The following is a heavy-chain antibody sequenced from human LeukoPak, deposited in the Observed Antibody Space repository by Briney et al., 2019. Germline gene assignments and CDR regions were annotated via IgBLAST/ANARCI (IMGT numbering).Heavy chain of an antibody. CDR2: IYYSGST. D-gene: IGHD1-1*01. J-gene: IGHJ6*03. V-gene: IGHV4-59*01. Sequence: SETLSLTCTVPGGSISSYYWSWIRQPPGKGLEWIGYIYYSGSTNYNPSLKSRVTISVDTSKNQFSLKLSSVTAADTAVYYCARVEGRNWNGWYYYYMDVWGKGTTVTVSS. CDR3: ARVEGRNWNGWYYYYMDV. CDR1: GGSISSYY.